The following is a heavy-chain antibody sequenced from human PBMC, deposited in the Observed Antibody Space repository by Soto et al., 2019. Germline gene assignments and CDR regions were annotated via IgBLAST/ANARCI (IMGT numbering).Heavy chain of an antibody. Sequence: SETLSLTCTVSGGSISSSSYYWAWIRQPPGKGLEWIGSIYYSGSTYYNPSLKRRVTISVDTSKNQFSLKLSSVTAADTAVYYCASAPEEIWFGERNYYGMDVWGQGTTVTVSS. CDR3: ASAPEEIWFGERNYYGMDV. V-gene: IGHV4-39*01. CDR2: IYYSGST. J-gene: IGHJ6*02. CDR1: GGSISSSSYY. D-gene: IGHD3-10*01.